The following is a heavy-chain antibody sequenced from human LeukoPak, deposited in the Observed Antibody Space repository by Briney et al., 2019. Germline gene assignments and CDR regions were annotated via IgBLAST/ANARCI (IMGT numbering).Heavy chain of an antibody. CDR3: ARGTGGAAAADFDP. D-gene: IGHD6-13*01. V-gene: IGHV4-4*02. CDR2: IYYTGST. J-gene: IGHJ5*02. Sequence: SETLSLTCAVSGGSISSSNWWSWVRQPPGKGLEWIGAIYYTGSTYYNPSLKSRATISVDTSKNHFSLKLTSVAAADTAVYYCARGTGGAAAADFDPWGQGTLVTVSS. CDR1: GGSISSSNW.